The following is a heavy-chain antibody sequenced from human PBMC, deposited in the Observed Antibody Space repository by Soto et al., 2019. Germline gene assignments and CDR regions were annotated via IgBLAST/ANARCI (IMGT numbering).Heavy chain of an antibody. D-gene: IGHD6-6*01. CDR3: ARGPVAARRVVRGKQPGFDP. Sequence: SETLSLTCAVYGGSFSGYYWSWIRQPPGKGLEWIGEINHSGSTNYNPSLKSRVTISVDTSKNQFSLKLSSVTAADTAVYYCARGPVAARRVVRGKQPGFDPWGQGTLVTVSS. CDR2: INHSGST. J-gene: IGHJ5*02. V-gene: IGHV4-34*01. CDR1: GGSFSGYY.